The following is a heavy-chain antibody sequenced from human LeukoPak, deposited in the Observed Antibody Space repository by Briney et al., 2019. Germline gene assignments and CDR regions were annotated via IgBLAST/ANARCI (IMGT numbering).Heavy chain of an antibody. V-gene: IGHV4-59*12. CDR3: ARDKQDYYDSSGYSSDNFDY. CDR2: IYYSGST. J-gene: IGHJ4*02. CDR1: GGSISSYY. Sequence: SETLSLTCTVSGGSISSYYWSWIRQPPGKGLEWIGYIYYSGSTNYNPSLKSRVTISVDTSKNQFSLKLSSVTAADTAVYYCARDKQDYYDSSGYSSDNFDYWGQGTLVTVSS. D-gene: IGHD3-22*01.